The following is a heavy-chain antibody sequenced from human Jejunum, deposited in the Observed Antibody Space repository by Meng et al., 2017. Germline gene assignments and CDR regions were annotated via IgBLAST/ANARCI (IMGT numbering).Heavy chain of an antibody. D-gene: IGHD2-15*01. J-gene: IGHJ4*01. V-gene: IGHV5-51*01. CDR3: ARGSGHTGFDF. CDR1: GYPFDVYW. CDR2: IYPADANT. Sequence: GESLKISCLISGYPFDVYWIGWVRQMPGKGLEWMGIIYPADANTIYSPSFQGQVTISVDKSLSTAYLQWSSLNASDTAMYYCARGSGHTGFDFWVHGTLVTVSS.